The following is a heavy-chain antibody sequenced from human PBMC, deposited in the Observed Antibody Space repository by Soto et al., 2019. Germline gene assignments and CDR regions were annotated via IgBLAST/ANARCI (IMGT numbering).Heavy chain of an antibody. V-gene: IGHV1-69*06. CDR3: AGGRSPYYDDYGIYV. Sequence: QVQLVQSGAEVKKPGSSVKVSCKASGGTFSSYAISWVRQAPGQGLERRGGIIPIFGTANYAQKFQGRVTNDADKSTSSTAMEFTSLSFEGKAVFYCAGGRSPYYDDYGIYVWGQGTTVTVSS. CDR1: GGTFSSYA. J-gene: IGHJ6*02. CDR2: IIPIFGTA.